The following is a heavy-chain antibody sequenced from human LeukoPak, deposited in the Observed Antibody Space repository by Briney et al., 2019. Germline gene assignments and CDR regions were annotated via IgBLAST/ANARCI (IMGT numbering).Heavy chain of an antibody. Sequence: GGSLRLSRAASGFTLSSYAMRWVRQAPGRGLQWVAVISYDGSNKYYADSVKGRFTISRDNSKNTLYLQINSLRAEDTAVYYCARGAVTGTWPGTFDIWGQGTMVTVSS. D-gene: IGHD6-19*01. V-gene: IGHV3-30*04. CDR2: ISYDGSNK. CDR1: GFTLSSYA. CDR3: ARGAVTGTWPGTFDI. J-gene: IGHJ3*02.